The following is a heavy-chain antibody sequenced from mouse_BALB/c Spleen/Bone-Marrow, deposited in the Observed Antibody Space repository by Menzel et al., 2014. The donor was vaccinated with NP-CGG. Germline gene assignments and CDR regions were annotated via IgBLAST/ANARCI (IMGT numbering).Heavy chain of an antibody. Sequence: QVQLQQSGAELARPGASVKLSCKASGYTFTSYWMQWVKQRPGQGLEWIGAIYPGDGDTRYTQKFKDKATLTADKSSSTAYMQLSSLASEDSAVYYCAREATANGIYFEYWGQGTTLTGSS. CDR2: IYPGDGDT. CDR1: GYTFTSYW. V-gene: IGHV1-87*01. J-gene: IGHJ2*01. D-gene: IGHD1-2*01. CDR3: AREATANGIYFEY.